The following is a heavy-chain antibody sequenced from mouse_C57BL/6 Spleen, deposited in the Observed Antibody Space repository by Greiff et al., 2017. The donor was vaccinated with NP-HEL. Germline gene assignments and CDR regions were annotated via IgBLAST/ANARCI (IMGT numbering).Heavy chain of an antibody. D-gene: IGHD1-1*01. J-gene: IGHJ4*01. CDR2: INPSSGYT. Sequence: VKLMESGAELARPGASVKMSCKASGYTFTSYTMHWVKQRPGQGLEWIGYINPSSGYTKYNQKFKDKATLTADKSSSTAYMQLSSLTSEDSAVYYCAVTTVVAPHYAMDDWGQGTSVTVSS. V-gene: IGHV1-4*01. CDR3: AVTTVVAPHYAMDD. CDR1: GYTFTSYT.